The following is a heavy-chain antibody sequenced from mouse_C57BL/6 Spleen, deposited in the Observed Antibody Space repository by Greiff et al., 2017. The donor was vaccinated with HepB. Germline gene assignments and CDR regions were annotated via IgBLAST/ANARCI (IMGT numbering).Heavy chain of an antibody. D-gene: IGHD1-1*01. CDR1: GFSLTSYG. V-gene: IGHV2-3*01. J-gene: IGHJ2*01. CDR3: AKLRFFTTVVAKGYYFDY. Sequence: VMLVESGPGLVAPSQSLSITCTVSGFSLTSYGVSWVRQPPGKGLEWLGVIWGDGSTNYHSALISRLSISKDNSKSQVFLKLNSLQTDDTATYYCAKLRFFTTVVAKGYYFDYWGQGTTLTVSS. CDR2: IWGDGST.